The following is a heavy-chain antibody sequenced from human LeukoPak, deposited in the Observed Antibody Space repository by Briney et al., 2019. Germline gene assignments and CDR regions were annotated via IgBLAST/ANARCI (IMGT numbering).Heavy chain of an antibody. Sequence: ASVKVSCKASGYTFTSCAMNWVRQAPGQGLEWMRWINTNTGNPTYAQGFTGRFVFSLDTSVSTAYLQISSVKAEDTAVYYCARGAAYYYDSSDFWGQGTLVTVSS. J-gene: IGHJ4*02. D-gene: IGHD3-22*01. V-gene: IGHV7-4-1*02. CDR3: ARGAAYYYDSSDF. CDR2: INTNTGNP. CDR1: GYTFTSCA.